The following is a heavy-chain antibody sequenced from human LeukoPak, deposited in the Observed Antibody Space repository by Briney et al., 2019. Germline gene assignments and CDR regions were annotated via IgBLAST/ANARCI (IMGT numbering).Heavy chain of an antibody. V-gene: IGHV3-23*01. CDR1: GFTFSSYG. CDR2: ISGSAGST. CDR3: AKFGHDYDSSGYYDY. Sequence: GGSLRLSCAASGFTFSSYGMSWVRQAPGKGLERVSAISGSAGSTYYADSVKGRFTISRDNSKNTLYLQMNSLRAEDTAVYYCAKFGHDYDSSGYYDYWGQGTLVTVSS. J-gene: IGHJ4*02. D-gene: IGHD3-22*01.